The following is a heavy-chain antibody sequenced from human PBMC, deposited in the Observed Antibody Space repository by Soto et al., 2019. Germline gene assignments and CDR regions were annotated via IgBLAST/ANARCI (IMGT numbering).Heavy chain of an antibody. Sequence: QVQLQESGPGLVKPSETLSLTCTVSGASISGFYWSWIRKSAGKGLEWIGRIYATGTTDYNPSLKSRVIMSVDTSKTQFSLKLRSVTAADTAVYYCVRDGTKTLRDWFDPWGQGISVTVSS. CDR2: IYATGTT. J-gene: IGHJ5*02. CDR1: GASISGFY. V-gene: IGHV4-4*07. D-gene: IGHD1-1*01. CDR3: VRDGTKTLRDWFDP.